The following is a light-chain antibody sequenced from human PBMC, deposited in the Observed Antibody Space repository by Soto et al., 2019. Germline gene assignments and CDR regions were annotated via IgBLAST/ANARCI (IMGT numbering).Light chain of an antibody. Sequence: IQMAQSPSSLSASVGDSDTITCKAIQNITNYLHSYKQKQGRAPKLLIDDAANLEAGVPSMFRGSGCRKDITFSSSRLHAEYISTYYCQHDENLGTFGQGTMVDIK. CDR1: QNITNY. J-gene: IGKJ1*01. V-gene: IGKV1-33*01. CDR2: DAA. CDR3: QHDENLGT.